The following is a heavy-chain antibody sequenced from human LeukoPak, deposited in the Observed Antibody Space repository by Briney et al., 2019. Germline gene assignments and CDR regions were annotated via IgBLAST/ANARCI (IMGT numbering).Heavy chain of an antibody. CDR1: GFTFSTYW. J-gene: IGHJ4*02. V-gene: IGHV3-7*01. CDR3: ARHIGTYYDY. Sequence: GGSLRLSCAASGFTFSTYWVSWVRQAPGKGLEWVANIKQDGSEKYYVDSVKGRFTISRDNAKNSLYLQMNSLRAEDTAVYYCARHIGTYYDYWGQGTLVTVSS. CDR2: IKQDGSEK. D-gene: IGHD2-21*01.